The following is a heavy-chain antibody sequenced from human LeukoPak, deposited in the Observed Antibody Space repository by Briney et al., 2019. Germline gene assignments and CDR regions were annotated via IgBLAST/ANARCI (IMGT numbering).Heavy chain of an antibody. CDR2: IYYSGST. Sequence: KPSETLSLTCTVSGGSISSYYWSWIRQPPGKGLEWIGYIYYSGSTNYNPSLKSRVTISVDTSKNQFSLKLSSVTAADTAVYYCARGGSSWIYYYYYMDVWGKGTTVTVSS. D-gene: IGHD6-13*01. CDR1: GGSISSYY. V-gene: IGHV4-59*01. J-gene: IGHJ6*03. CDR3: ARGGSSWIYYYYYMDV.